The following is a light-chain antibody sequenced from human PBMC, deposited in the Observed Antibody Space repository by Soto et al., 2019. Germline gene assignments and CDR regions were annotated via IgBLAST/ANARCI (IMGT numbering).Light chain of an antibody. CDR2: DDD. CDR3: ASWDTDVNAV. J-gene: IGLJ2*01. Sequence: QSALTQPASVSGSPGQSITISCTGTSSDVGGYNYVSWYQQHPGKAPKLMIYDDDRRPSGIPDRFSASKSGTSATLRIARVQPGDEADYYCASWDTDVNAVFGGGTKLTVL. V-gene: IGLV2-14*01. CDR1: SSDVGGYNY.